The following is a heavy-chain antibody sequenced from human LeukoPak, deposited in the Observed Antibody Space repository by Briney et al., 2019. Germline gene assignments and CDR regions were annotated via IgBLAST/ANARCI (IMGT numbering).Heavy chain of an antibody. V-gene: IGHV3-48*03. CDR1: GFTFSSYE. D-gene: IGHD2-2*01. CDR3: ARDRPRVGLDY. J-gene: IGHJ4*02. CDR2: ISISGSTI. Sequence: GGSLRLSCAASGFTFSSYEMNWVRQAPGKGLEWVSYISISGSTIHYADSVKGRFTISRNNAMNALYLQMNSLRAEDMAVYYCARDRPRVGLDYWGQGTLVTVSS.